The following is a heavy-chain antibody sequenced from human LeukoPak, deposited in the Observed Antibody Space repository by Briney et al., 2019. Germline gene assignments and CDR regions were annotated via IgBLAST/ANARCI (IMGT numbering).Heavy chain of an antibody. V-gene: IGHV3-30-3*01. J-gene: IGHJ4*02. CDR2: ISRDGSDK. CDR1: GFTFSDYA. CDR3: ARDYWWNYDY. Sequence: GGSLRLSCAASGFTFSDYAMHWVRQAPGKGLEWVAVISRDGSDKYYPGSVRGRFTISRDNSKNTIYLQMDSLRAEDTAIYYCARDYWWNYDYWGQGTLVTVSS. D-gene: IGHD1-7*01.